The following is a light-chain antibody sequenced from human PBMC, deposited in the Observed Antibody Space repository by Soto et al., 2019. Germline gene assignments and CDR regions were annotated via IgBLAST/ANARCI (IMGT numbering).Light chain of an antibody. CDR3: QQRLMT. Sequence: EIVLTQSPGTLSLSPGERATLSCRASQSVSSYLSWHQQKPGQAPRLLIYDASTRATGIPARFSGSGSGTDFTLTISSLEPEDFAVYYCQQRLMTFGQGTKVDI. V-gene: IGKV3-11*01. J-gene: IGKJ1*01. CDR1: QSVSSY. CDR2: DAS.